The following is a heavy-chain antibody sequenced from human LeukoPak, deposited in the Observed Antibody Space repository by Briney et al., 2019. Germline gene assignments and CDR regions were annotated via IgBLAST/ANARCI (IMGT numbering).Heavy chain of an antibody. D-gene: IGHD1-26*01. CDR2: ISGSGGST. Sequence: GGSLRLSCAASGFTFSSYAMSWVRQAPGKGLEWVSAISGSGGSTYYADSVKGRFTISRDNSKNTLYLQMNSLRAEDTAVYYCAKESAPPWEPCYYGMDVWGQGTTVTVSS. CDR1: GFTFSSYA. CDR3: AKESAPPWEPCYYGMDV. J-gene: IGHJ6*02. V-gene: IGHV3-23*01.